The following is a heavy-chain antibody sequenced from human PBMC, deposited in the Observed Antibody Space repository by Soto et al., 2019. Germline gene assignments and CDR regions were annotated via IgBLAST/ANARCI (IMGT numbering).Heavy chain of an antibody. CDR2: LYNTGST. V-gene: IGHV4-59*01. J-gene: IGHJ5*02. D-gene: IGHD1-20*01. CDR3: ARVGGINWFDP. Sequence: SETLSLTCTVSGASISRYDWSWIRQSPGKGLEWIGYLYNTGSTIYNPSLKSRVTISVDTSKNQFSLKMNSVTAADTAVYYCARVGGINWFDPWGQGTLVTVSS. CDR1: GASISRYD.